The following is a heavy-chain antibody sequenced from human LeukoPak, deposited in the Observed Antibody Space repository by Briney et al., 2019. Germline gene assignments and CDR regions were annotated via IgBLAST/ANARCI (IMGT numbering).Heavy chain of an antibody. J-gene: IGHJ4*02. Sequence: GASLRLSSAAPGFTFSSYAMSWVRGAPGKGLEWDSPISGRGGSAYYADSVKGRVTISRDNSKNTLYLQMNSLRAEDTAVYYCAKDVNLVVPAACDYWGQGTLVTVSS. CDR2: ISGRGGSA. CDR1: GFTFSSYA. CDR3: AKDVNLVVPAACDY. D-gene: IGHD2-2*01. V-gene: IGHV3-23*01.